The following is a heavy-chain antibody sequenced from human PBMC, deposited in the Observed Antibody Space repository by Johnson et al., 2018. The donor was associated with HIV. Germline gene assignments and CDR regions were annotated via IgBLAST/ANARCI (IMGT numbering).Heavy chain of an antibody. V-gene: IGHV3-30-3*01. CDR1: GFTFSSYA. J-gene: IGHJ3*02. CDR3: ARSFSGPDAFDI. CDR2: ISYDGSNK. Sequence: QVQLVESGGGLVQPGRSLRLSCAASGFTFSSYAMHWVRQAPGKGLEWVAVISYDGSNKYYADSVKGRFTISRDNSKNTLYLQINSLRAEDTAVYYCARSFSGPDAFDIWGQGTMVTVSS. D-gene: IGHD5-12*01.